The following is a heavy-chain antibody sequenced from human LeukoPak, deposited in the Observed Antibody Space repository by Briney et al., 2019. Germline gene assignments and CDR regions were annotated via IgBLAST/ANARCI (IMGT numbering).Heavy chain of an antibody. J-gene: IGHJ2*01. V-gene: IGHV4-34*01. CDR3: ARVGYSGSYRRGYFDL. Sequence: SETLSLTCAVYGGSFSGYYWSWIRQPPGKGLEWIGEINHSGSTNYNPSLKSRVTISVDTSKNQFSLKLSSVTAADTAVYYCARVGYSGSYRRGYFDLWGRGTLVTVSS. CDR1: GGSFSGYY. D-gene: IGHD1-26*01. CDR2: INHSGST.